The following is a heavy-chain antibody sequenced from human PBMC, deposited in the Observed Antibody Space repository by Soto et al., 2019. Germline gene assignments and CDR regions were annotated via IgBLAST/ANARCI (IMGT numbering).Heavy chain of an antibody. CDR2: ISVTGDTT. CDR3: ATWSGYGDL. Sequence: EVQLLESGGGLVQPGGSLRLSCAASGFTISTYSITWVRQTPAKGLEWVSGISVTGDTTFYADSVKGRFTISRDNSKNTVYLQMHSLRREDTAVYYSATWSGYGDLWGQGTLVTVSS. CDR1: GFTISTYS. V-gene: IGHV3-23*01. J-gene: IGHJ4*02. D-gene: IGHD5-12*01.